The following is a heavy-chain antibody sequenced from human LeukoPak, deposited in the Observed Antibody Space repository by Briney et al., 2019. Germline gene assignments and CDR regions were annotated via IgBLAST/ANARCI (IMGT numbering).Heavy chain of an antibody. CDR3: AGPRELFFDY. CDR1: GGYISSGSYY. Sequence: PSQTLSLTCTVSGGYISSGSYYWSWIRQPAGKGLEWIGRIYTSGSTNYNPSLKSRVTISVDTSKNQFSLKLSSVTAADTAVYYCAGPRELFFDYWGQGTLVTVSS. D-gene: IGHD1-26*01. CDR2: IYTSGST. J-gene: IGHJ4*02. V-gene: IGHV4-61*02.